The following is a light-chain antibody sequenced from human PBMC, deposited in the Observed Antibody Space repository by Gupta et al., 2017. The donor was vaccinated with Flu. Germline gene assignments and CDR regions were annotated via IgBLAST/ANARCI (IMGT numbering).Light chain of an antibody. J-gene: IGKJ1*01. Sequence: TLGQPASISCRSSQSLVHSDGHTYLTWFQQRPGQSPRRLIYKVSNRDSGVPDRFSGSGSGTDFTLEISRVEVEDVGVYYCMQGTHWPPWTFGQGTKVEIK. V-gene: IGKV2-30*02. CDR3: MQGTHWPPWT. CDR1: QSLVHSDGHTY. CDR2: KVS.